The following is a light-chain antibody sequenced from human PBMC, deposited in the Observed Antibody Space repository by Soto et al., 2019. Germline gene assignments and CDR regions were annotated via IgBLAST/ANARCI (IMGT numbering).Light chain of an antibody. Sequence: QSALTQPPSVSGSPGQSVTISCTGTSSDVGYYNRVSWYQQPPGTAPKLLIYEVSNRPSGVPDRFSGSKSGNTASLTISGLQAEDEAHYYCSSYTSSTFYVFGTGTKVTVL. CDR1: SSDVGYYNR. CDR3: SSYTSSTFYV. V-gene: IGLV2-18*02. CDR2: EVS. J-gene: IGLJ1*01.